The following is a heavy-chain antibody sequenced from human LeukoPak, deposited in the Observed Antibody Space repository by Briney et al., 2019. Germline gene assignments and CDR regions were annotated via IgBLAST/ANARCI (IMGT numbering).Heavy chain of an antibody. CDR2: IYHSGST. J-gene: IGHJ6*03. D-gene: IGHD3-10*01. CDR3: ARVEEGYGSGRRENYYYYYMDV. Sequence: SETLSLTCTVSGYSISSGYYWGWIRQPPGKGLEWIGSIYHSGSTYYNPSPKSRVTISVDTSKNQFSLKLSSVTAADTAVYYCARVEEGYGSGRRENYYYYYMDVWGKGTTVTISS. CDR1: GYSISSGYY. V-gene: IGHV4-38-2*02.